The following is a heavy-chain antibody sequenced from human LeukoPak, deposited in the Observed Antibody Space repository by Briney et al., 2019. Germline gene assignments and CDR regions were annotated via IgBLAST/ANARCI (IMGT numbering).Heavy chain of an antibody. Sequence: GGSLRLSCAASGFTFSSYWMSWVRRAPGKGLEWMANIKQDGSEKYYVDSVKGRFTISRDNAKNSLYLQMNSLRAEDTAVYYCARDLYCSSTSCYPAEYFQHWGQGTLVTVSS. CDR1: GFTFSSYW. CDR2: IKQDGSEK. V-gene: IGHV3-7*01. D-gene: IGHD2-2*01. J-gene: IGHJ1*01. CDR3: ARDLYCSSTSCYPAEYFQH.